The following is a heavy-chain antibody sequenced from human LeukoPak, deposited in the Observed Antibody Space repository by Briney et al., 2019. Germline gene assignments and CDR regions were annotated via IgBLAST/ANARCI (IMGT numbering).Heavy chain of an antibody. Sequence: ASVKVSCKASGYIFTTCYMHWVRQAPGQGLEWMGVINTSGGSTTYAQRIQGRVTMTRDTSTSTVYMELSSLRSDDTAVYYCVREGSGTYYDYYDGLDVWGQGTTVTVSS. J-gene: IGHJ6*02. CDR2: INTSGGST. V-gene: IGHV1-46*01. CDR3: VREGSGTYYDYYDGLDV. D-gene: IGHD1-26*01. CDR1: GYIFTTCY.